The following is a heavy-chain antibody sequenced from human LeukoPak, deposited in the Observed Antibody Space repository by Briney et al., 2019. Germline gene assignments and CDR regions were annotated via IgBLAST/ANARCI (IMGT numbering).Heavy chain of an antibody. CDR3: ARDKSSSGSYYRGMYNWFDP. V-gene: IGHV4-59*01. D-gene: IGHD3-10*01. CDR2: IYYSGST. CDR1: GGSISSYY. J-gene: IGHJ5*02. Sequence: SETLSLTCTVSGGSISSYYWSWIRQPPGKGLEWIGCIYYSGSTNYNPSLKSRVTISVDTSKNQFSLKLSSVTAANTAVYYCARDKSSSGSYYRGMYNWFDPWGQGTLVTVSS.